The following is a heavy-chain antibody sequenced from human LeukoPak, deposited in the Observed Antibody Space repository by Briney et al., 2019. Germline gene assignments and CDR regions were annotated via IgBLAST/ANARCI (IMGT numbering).Heavy chain of an antibody. CDR3: ARESYVMAYYYYYYYMDV. J-gene: IGHJ6*03. CDR2: ISYDGSNE. D-gene: IGHD2-8*01. Sequence: SGGSLRLSCAASGFTFSSYAMHWVRQAPGKGLEWVAVISYDGSNEYYADSVKGRFTISRDNSKNTLYLQMNSLRAEDTAVYYCARESYVMAYYYYYYYMDVWGKGTTVTVSS. CDR1: GFTFSSYA. V-gene: IGHV3-30-3*01.